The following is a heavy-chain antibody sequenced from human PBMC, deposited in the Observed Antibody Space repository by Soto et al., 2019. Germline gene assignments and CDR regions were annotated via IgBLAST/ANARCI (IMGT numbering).Heavy chain of an antibody. Sequence: AVKVSCKASGCTFSNYVVNWVRQAPGQGLEWMGRIIPISGAANYAQKFQGRVTITADKSTSTSYMELSSLRSEDTAVYYCARDMTRTVVPYFDFWGQGTLVTVSS. CDR3: ARDMTRTVVPYFDF. V-gene: IGHV1-69*06. J-gene: IGHJ4*02. D-gene: IGHD1-7*01. CDR1: GCTFSNYV. CDR2: IIPISGAA.